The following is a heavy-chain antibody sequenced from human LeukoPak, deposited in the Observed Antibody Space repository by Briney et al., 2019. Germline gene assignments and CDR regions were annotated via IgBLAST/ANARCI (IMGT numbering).Heavy chain of an antibody. V-gene: IGHV4-59*12. J-gene: IGHJ4*02. D-gene: IGHD3-22*01. CDR2: IYYSGST. CDR1: GGSISSYY. CDR3: ARIKGHYYDSSGYYFDY. Sequence: PSETLSLTCTVSGGSISSYYWSWIRQPPGKGLEWIGYIYYSGSTNYNPPLKSRVTISVDTSKNQFSLKLSSVTAVDTAVYYCARIKGHYYDSSGYYFDYWGQGTLVTVSS.